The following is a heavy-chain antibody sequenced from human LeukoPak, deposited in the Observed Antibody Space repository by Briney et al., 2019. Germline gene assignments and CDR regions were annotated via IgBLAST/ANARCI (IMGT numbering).Heavy chain of an antibody. CDR2: MGPNSGDT. V-gene: IGHV1-8*01. Sequence: ASVKVSCKASGYTFTTHDINWVRQATGQGLEWLGWMGPNSGDTGYAQKFQGRVTMTSDSSISTAYMELSSLRSEDTAIYYCVRTPPNWGFDYWGQGTLVTVSS. CDR3: VRTPPNWGFDY. D-gene: IGHD7-27*01. CDR1: GYTFTTHD. J-gene: IGHJ4*02.